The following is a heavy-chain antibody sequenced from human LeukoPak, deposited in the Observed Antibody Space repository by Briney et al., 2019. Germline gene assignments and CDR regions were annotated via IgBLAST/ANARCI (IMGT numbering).Heavy chain of an antibody. CDR3: ASAGASKPLAFGY. J-gene: IGHJ4*02. D-gene: IGHD3-10*01. Sequence: SVKVSCKASGGTFISYAISWVRQAPGQGLEWMGRIIPILGIANYAQKFQGRVTITADKSTSTAYMELSSLRSEDTAVYYCASAGASKPLAFGYWGQGTLVTVSS. CDR1: GGTFISYA. V-gene: IGHV1-69*10. CDR2: IIPILGIA.